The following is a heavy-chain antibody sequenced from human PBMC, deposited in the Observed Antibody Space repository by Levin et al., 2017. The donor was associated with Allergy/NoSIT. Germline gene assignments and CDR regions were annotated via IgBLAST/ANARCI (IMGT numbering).Heavy chain of an antibody. J-gene: IGHJ6*03. CDR1: GGSFSGSY. V-gene: IGHV4-34*01. CDR3: AGGGYDYVWGSCPRRNSYRDA. Sequence: SQTLSLTCAVYGGSFSGSYWSWTRPPPGTGLEWIGEINHSGSTNYNPSPKSRVTISVDTSKNQCSLKLSSVTAADKAVYYCAGGGYDYVWGSCPRRNSYRDAWGKGTTVNV. D-gene: IGHD3-16*01. CDR2: INHSGST.